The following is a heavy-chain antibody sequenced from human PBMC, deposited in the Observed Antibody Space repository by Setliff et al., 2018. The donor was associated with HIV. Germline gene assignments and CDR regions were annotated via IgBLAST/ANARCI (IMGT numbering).Heavy chain of an antibody. CDR3: ATLDPSGGNFLAY. Sequence: PSETPSLTCTVSGDTDFYWSWIRQSPGKGLEWIGYIHASGKANYNPSLKSRVTISLDTSKMQFSLRLTSVTAADTAVYYCATLDPSGGNFLAYWGQGTLVTVSS. J-gene: IGHJ4*02. CDR2: IHASGKA. CDR1: GDTDFY. D-gene: IGHD2-21*02. V-gene: IGHV4-4*09.